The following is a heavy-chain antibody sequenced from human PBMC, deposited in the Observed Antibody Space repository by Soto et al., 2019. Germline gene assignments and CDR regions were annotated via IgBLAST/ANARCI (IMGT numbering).Heavy chain of an antibody. CDR3: ARDSHSSSSDY. D-gene: IGHD6-13*01. V-gene: IGHV3-7*03. CDR1: GFTFSSHW. Sequence: GGSLRLSCAASGFTFSSHWMSWVRQAPGKGLEWVANIKQDGSEKYYVDSVKGRFTISRDNAKNSLYLQMNSLRAEDTAVYYCARDSHSSSSDYWGQGTLVTVSS. J-gene: IGHJ4*02. CDR2: IKQDGSEK.